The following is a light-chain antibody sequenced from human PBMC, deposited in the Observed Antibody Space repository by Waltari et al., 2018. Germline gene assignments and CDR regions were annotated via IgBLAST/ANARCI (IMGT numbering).Light chain of an antibody. J-gene: IGLJ1*01. CDR1: SSDIGAYNF. V-gene: IGLV2-14*03. Sequence: SPGQSITISCTGTSSDIGAYNFVSWYQKHPDKAPKVMIYDVNNRPSGVSSRFSGSKSGNTASLTISGLQAEDEADYYCSSYTTGSTRYVFGSGTKVTVL. CDR2: DVN. CDR3: SSYTTGSTRYV.